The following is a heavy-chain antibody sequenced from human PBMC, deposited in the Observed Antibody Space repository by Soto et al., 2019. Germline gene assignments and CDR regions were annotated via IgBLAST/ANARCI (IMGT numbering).Heavy chain of an antibody. CDR1: GGFISGSDYY. D-gene: IGHD2-21*01. V-gene: IGHV4-39*01. Sequence: SETLSLTCTVSGGFISGSDYYWGWIRHPPGKGLEWIGNIYYSGTSYSYPSLKGRVTMSVDTSKNQFSMRLSSVTAADTAVYYCARLGAYYQSLDPWGPGTLVTVSS. CDR2: IYYSGTS. CDR3: ARLGAYYQSLDP. J-gene: IGHJ5*02.